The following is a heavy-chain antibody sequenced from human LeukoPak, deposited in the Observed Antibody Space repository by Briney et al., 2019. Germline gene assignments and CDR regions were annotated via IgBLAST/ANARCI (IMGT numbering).Heavy chain of an antibody. Sequence: EASVKVSCKASGYTFTSYGISWVRQAPGQGLEWMGWISAYNGNTNYAQKLQGRVTMTTDTSTSTAYVELRSLRSDDTAVYYCARTGYNWNDVGFDPWGQGTLVTVSS. D-gene: IGHD1-1*01. CDR2: ISAYNGNT. CDR3: ARTGYNWNDVGFDP. V-gene: IGHV1-18*04. J-gene: IGHJ5*02. CDR1: GYTFTSYG.